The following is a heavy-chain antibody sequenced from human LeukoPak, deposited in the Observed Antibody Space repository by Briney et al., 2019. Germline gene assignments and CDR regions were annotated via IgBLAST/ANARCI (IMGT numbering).Heavy chain of an antibody. Sequence: GESLKNSCKGSRYSFTSYWIGWVRQMPVKGLEWMGSIYPGDSDTIYSPSFQGQVTISADKSISTAYLQWSSLKASDTAMYYCARPIGIAAALFSFDYWGQGTLVTVSS. CDR3: ARPIGIAAALFSFDY. CDR1: RYSFTSYW. CDR2: IYPGDSDT. J-gene: IGHJ4*02. V-gene: IGHV5-51*01. D-gene: IGHD6-13*01.